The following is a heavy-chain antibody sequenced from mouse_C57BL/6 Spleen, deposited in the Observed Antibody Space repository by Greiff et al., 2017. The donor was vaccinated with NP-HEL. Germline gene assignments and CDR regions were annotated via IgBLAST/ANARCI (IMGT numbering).Heavy chain of an antibody. Sequence: EVMLVESGGGLVKPGGSLKLSCAASGFTFSSYTMSWVRQTPEKRLEWVATISGGGGNTYYPDSVKGRFTISRDNAKNTLYLQMSSLRSEDTALYYCARHYYGSSYLFDYWGQGTTLTVSS. CDR1: GFTFSSYT. V-gene: IGHV5-9*01. D-gene: IGHD1-1*01. CDR2: ISGGGGNT. CDR3: ARHYYGSSYLFDY. J-gene: IGHJ2*01.